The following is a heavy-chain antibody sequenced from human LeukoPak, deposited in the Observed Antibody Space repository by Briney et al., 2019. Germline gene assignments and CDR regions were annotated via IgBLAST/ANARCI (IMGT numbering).Heavy chain of an antibody. CDR1: GFIFSGSA. CDR2: ISSSGSTI. Sequence: GGSLRLSCAAPGFIFSGSAMHWVRQASGKGLEWVSYISSSGSTIYYADSMKGRFTISRDNAKNSLYLQMNSLRAEDTAVYYCAREAMIVVVFDYWGQGTLVTVSS. J-gene: IGHJ4*02. CDR3: AREAMIVVVFDY. D-gene: IGHD3-22*01. V-gene: IGHV3-48*04.